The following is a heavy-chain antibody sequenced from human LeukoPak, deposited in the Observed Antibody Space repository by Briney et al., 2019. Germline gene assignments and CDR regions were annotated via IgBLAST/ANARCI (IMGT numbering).Heavy chain of an antibody. J-gene: IGHJ4*02. V-gene: IGHV1-2*02. D-gene: IGHD4-17*01. CDR3: ARVVGFGDYPFDY. CDR2: IYPNSGDT. CDR1: GYTYSGHF. Sequence: GASVKVSCLASGYTYSGHFMHWVRPAPGQGLEWMGWIYPNSGDTNYEQKFQGSVTTTRETSISTAYMELRRLKSDDTAMYYCARVVGFGDYPFDYWGQGTLVTVSS.